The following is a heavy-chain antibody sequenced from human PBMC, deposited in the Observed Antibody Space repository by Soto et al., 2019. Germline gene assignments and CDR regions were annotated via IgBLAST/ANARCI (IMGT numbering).Heavy chain of an antibody. J-gene: IGHJ4*02. Sequence: QVHLQESGPGLVKHSQTLSLTCTVSGGSISSGGYFWSWIRQQPGKVREWLGYVYHGGSTYYNPSLKSRASISVDTSKNHFSLKLTSVTAADTAVYYCASGAVAGFDYWGQGILVTVSS. CDR2: VYHGGST. CDR3: ASGAVAGFDY. D-gene: IGHD6-19*01. CDR1: GGSISSGGYF. V-gene: IGHV4-31*03.